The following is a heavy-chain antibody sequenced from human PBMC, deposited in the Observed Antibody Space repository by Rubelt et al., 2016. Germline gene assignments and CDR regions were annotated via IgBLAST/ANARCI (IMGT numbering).Heavy chain of an antibody. CDR3: ASLSSLLTNDYYYYMDV. D-gene: IGHD2-8*01. V-gene: IGHV3-30*04. CDR2: ISYDGSNK. J-gene: IGHJ6*03. CDR1: TFSSYA. Sequence: TFSSYAMHWVRQAPGKGLEWVAVISYDGSNKYYADSVKGRFTISRDNSKNTLYLQMNSLRAEDTAVYYCASLSSLLTNDYYYYMDVWGKGTTVTVSS.